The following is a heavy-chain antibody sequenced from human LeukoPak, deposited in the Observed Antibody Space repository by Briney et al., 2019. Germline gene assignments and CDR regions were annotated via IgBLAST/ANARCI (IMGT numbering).Heavy chain of an antibody. CDR1: RGTFSSYA. J-gene: IGHJ4*02. D-gene: IGHD5-18*01. CDR2: IIPIFDTA. V-gene: IGHV1-69*05. CDR3: AREVSDTAMGLFDY. Sequence: GASVKVSCKASRGTFSSYAISWVRQAPGQGLEWLGRIIPIFDTAKYAQKFQGRVTITTDESTSTAYMELSSLRSEDTAVYYCAREVSDTAMGLFDYWGQGTLVTFST.